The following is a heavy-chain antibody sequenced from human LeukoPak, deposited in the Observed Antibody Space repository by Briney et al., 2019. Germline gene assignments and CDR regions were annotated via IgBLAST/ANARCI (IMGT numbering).Heavy chain of an antibody. CDR2: IKQDGSEK. D-gene: IGHD6-19*01. J-gene: IGHJ4*02. CDR3: ARGDSSGWPGG. V-gene: IGHV3-7*01. CDR1: GFTFSSYW. Sequence: PGGPLRLSCAASGFTFSSYWMSWVRQAPGKGLEWVANIKQDGSEKYYVDSVKGRFTISRDNVENSLSLQMNSLRAEDTAVYYCARGDSSGWPGGWGQGTLVTVSS.